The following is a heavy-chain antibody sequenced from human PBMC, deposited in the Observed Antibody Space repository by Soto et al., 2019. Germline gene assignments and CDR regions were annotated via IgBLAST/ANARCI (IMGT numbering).Heavy chain of an antibody. CDR2: ISYDGSNK. J-gene: IGHJ6*02. V-gene: IGHV3-30-3*01. Sequence: QVQLVESGGGVVQPGRSLRLSYAASGFTFSSYAMHWVRQAPGEGLEWVAVISYDGSNKYYADSVKGRFTISRDNSKNTLYLQMNSLRAEDTAVYYCARGDIVLVPAAYYYYGMDVWGQGTTVTVSS. CDR1: GFTFSSYA. D-gene: IGHD2-2*01. CDR3: ARGDIVLVPAAYYYYGMDV.